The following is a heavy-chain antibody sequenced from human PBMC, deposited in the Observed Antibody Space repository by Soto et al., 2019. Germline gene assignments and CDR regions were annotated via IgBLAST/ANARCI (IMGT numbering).Heavy chain of an antibody. CDR2: IYYSGST. V-gene: IGHV4-31*03. CDR1: GGSISSGGYY. CDR3: ARVNYDFWSGRTYYFDY. J-gene: IGHJ4*02. D-gene: IGHD3-3*01. Sequence: SETLSLTCTVSGGSISSGGYYWRWIRQHPGKGLEWIGYIYYSGSTYYNPSPKSRVTISVDTSKNQFSMKLSSVTAADTAVYYCARVNYDFWSGRTYYFDYWGQGTLVTVS.